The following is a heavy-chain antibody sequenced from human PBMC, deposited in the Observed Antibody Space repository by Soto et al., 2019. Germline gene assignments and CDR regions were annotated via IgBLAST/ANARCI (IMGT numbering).Heavy chain of an antibody. CDR3: ARIARIYYGSGAPGRNYYYYMDD. CDR1: GFSLITSGMC. V-gene: IGHV2-70*11. Sequence: SGPTLVNPTQTLTLTCTFSGFSLITSGMCVSWIRQPPGKALEWLARIDWDDDKYYSTSLKTRLTISKDTSKNQVVLTMTNMDPVDTAMYYCARIARIYYGSGAPGRNYYYYMDDWGKGTTVTVSS. CDR2: IDWDDDK. D-gene: IGHD3-10*01. J-gene: IGHJ6*03.